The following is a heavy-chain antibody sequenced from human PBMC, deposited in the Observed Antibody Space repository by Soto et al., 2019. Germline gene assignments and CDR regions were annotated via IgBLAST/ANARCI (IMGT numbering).Heavy chain of an antibody. V-gene: IGHV3-74*01. D-gene: IGHD5-18*01. CDR2: INSDGSTT. J-gene: IGHJ4*02. Sequence: GGSLRLSCAASGFTFSSYWMLWVRQAPGKGLVWVSRINSDGSTTSYADSVKGRFTISRDNAKNTLYLQMNSLRAEDTAVYYCARVNPGYSYINYWGQGTLVTVSS. CDR3: ARVNPGYSYINY. CDR1: GFTFSSYW.